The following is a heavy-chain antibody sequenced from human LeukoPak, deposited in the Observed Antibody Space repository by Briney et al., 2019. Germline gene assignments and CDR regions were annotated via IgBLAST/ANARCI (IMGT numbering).Heavy chain of an antibody. CDR1: GFTFSSYG. CDR3: ARLGRELFYYDSSGYFRDAFDI. Sequence: GGSLRLSCAASGFTFSSYGMHWVRQAPGKGLEWVAFIRYDGSNKYYADSVKGRFTISRDNSKNTLYLQMNSLRAEDTAVYYCARLGRELFYYDSSGYFRDAFDIWGQGTMVTVSS. V-gene: IGHV3-30*02. D-gene: IGHD3-22*01. CDR2: IRYDGSNK. J-gene: IGHJ3*02.